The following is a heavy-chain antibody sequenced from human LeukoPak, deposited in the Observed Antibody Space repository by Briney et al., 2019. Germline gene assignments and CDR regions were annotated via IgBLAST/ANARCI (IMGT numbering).Heavy chain of an antibody. CDR3: ARISYDSSGYYDN. J-gene: IGHJ4*02. CDR2: IDSDGTTT. V-gene: IGHV3-74*01. Sequence: PGGSLRLSCAASGFTFSGYWMHWVRQAPGKGLVWVSRIDSDGTTTTYADSVKGRFTISRDNAKNTLYLQMNSLRAEDTAVYYCARISYDSSGYYDNWGQGTLVTVSS. CDR1: GFTFSGYW. D-gene: IGHD3-22*01.